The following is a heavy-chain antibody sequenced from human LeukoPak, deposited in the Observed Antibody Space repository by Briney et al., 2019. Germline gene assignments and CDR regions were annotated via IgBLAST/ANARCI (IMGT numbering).Heavy chain of an antibody. V-gene: IGHV1-18*01. CDR3: AKVGGISWSNDAFDF. J-gene: IGHJ3*01. CDR2: IHGKNGNT. Sequence: ASVKVSCKASGYSLSNYGLSWVRQAPGQGLEWMGWIHGKNGNTNYVQKLQGRVTTTTDTSTNTAYMELRSLRSDDTAVYYCAKVGGISWSNDAFDFWGQGTMVTVSS. CDR1: GYSLSNYG. D-gene: IGHD3-16*01.